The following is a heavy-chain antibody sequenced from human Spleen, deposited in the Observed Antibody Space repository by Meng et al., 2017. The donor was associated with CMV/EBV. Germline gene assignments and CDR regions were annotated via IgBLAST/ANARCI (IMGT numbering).Heavy chain of an antibody. Sequence: ASVKVSCKASGYTFTGYKVHWVRQAPGQGPEWLGGINCKTGDTNYAQKFKGRVTMTRDTSISTAYMELSSLKSDDTDVYYCVRLAGGIDYWGQGALVTVSS. J-gene: IGHJ4*02. D-gene: IGHD3-16*01. CDR1: GYTFTGYK. CDR2: INCKTGDT. CDR3: VRLAGGIDY. V-gene: IGHV1-2*02.